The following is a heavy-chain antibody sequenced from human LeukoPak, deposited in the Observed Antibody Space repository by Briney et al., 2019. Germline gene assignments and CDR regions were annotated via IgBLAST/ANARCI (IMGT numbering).Heavy chain of an antibody. CDR1: GFTFSSYA. Sequence: PGGSLRLSCAASGFTFSSYAMHWVRQAPGKGLEWVAVISYDGSNKYYADSVKGRFTISRDNSKNTLYLQMNSLRAEDTAVYYCARVVYGYTYGYYYYMDVWGKGTTVTVSS. CDR2: ISYDGSNK. J-gene: IGHJ6*03. V-gene: IGHV3-30-3*01. CDR3: ARVVYGYTYGYYYYMDV. D-gene: IGHD5-18*01.